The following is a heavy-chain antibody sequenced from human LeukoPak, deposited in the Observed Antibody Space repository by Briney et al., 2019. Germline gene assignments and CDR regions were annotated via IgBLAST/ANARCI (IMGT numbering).Heavy chain of an antibody. CDR3: ARGVYIAAAQYAY. CDR1: GGSISSYY. CDR2: IYYSGTT. D-gene: IGHD6-13*01. Sequence: SETLSLTCPVSGGSISSYYWSWLRQPPGKGLEWIGYIYYSGTTNYNPSLKSRVTISVDTSKNQFSLKLSSATAADTAVYYCARGVYIAAAQYAYWGQGTLVTVSS. V-gene: IGHV4-59*01. J-gene: IGHJ4*02.